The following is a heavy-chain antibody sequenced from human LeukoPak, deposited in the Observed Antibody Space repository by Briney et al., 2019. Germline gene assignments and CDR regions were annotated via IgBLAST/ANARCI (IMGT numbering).Heavy chain of an antibody. J-gene: IGHJ3*02. D-gene: IGHD5-18*01. CDR1: GFTFSDYY. V-gene: IGHV3-11*04. CDR2: ISSSGSTI. CDR3: ARGLVVGYSYGYDAFDI. Sequence: GGSLRLSCAASGFTFSDYYMSWIRQAPGKGLEWVTYISSSGSTIYYADSVKGRFTISRDNAKNSLYLQMNSLRAEDTAVYYCARGLVVGYSYGYDAFDIWGQGTMVTVSS.